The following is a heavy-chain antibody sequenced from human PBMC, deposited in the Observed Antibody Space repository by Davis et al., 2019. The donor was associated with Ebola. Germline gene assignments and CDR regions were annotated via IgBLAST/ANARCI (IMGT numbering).Heavy chain of an antibody. CDR3: ARGLAWFDP. Sequence: MPSETLSLTCAVYGGSFSGYYWSWIRQPPGKGLEWIGEINHSGSTNYNPSLKSRVTISVDTSKNQFSLKLSSVTAADTAVYYCARGLAWFDPWGQGTLVTVSS. J-gene: IGHJ5*02. CDR1: GGSFSGYY. CDR2: INHSGST. V-gene: IGHV4-34*01.